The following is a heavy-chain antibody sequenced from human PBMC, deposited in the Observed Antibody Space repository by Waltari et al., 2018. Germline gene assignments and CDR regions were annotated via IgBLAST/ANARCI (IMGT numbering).Heavy chain of an antibody. CDR1: GYTLTELS. V-gene: IGHV1-24*01. Sequence: QVQLLQSGAEVKKPGASVKVSCRVSGYTLTELSIHWVRQAPGKGLEWMGSIDPEDGKRIFAQKFQGRVTLTDDTSIDTVYMDLSSLGSEDTAVYYCATGRDYGDYQFDAFNIWGLGTMVTVSS. CDR2: IDPEDGKR. J-gene: IGHJ3*02. CDR3: ATGRDYGDYQFDAFNI. D-gene: IGHD4-17*01.